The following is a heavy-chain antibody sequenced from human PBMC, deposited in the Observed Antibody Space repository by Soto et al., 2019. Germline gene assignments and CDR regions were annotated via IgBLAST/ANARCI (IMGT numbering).Heavy chain of an antibody. CDR1: GGSFSGYY. D-gene: IGHD2-2*01. Sequence: SETLSLTCAVYGGSFSGYYWSWIRQPPGKGLEWIGEINHSGSTNYNPSLKSRVTISVDTSKNQFSLKLSSVTAADTAVYYCARGPIIRVVVPAAIGGSYYYYYMDVWGKGTTVTVSS. CDR2: INHSGST. V-gene: IGHV4-34*01. CDR3: ARGPIIRVVVPAAIGGSYYYYYMDV. J-gene: IGHJ6*03.